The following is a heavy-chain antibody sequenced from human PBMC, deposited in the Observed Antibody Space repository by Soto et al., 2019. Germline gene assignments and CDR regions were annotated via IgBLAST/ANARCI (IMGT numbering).Heavy chain of an antibody. V-gene: IGHV4-39*01. CDR3: ARHFRAFDI. J-gene: IGHJ3*02. CDR1: GGSISSSTYY. Sequence: LQLQESGPGLVKPSETLSLTCTVSGGSISSSTYYWGWIRQPPGKGLEWIGSISYSGSTYYNPPLKSRVTISVDTSKNQFSLKLSSVTAADTAVYYCARHFRAFDIWGQGTMVTVSS. CDR2: ISYSGST.